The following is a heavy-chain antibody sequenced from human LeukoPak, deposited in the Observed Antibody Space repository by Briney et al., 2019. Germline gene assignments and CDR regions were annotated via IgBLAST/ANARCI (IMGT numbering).Heavy chain of an antibody. CDR3: ARDWGSSGYYSKFDP. J-gene: IGHJ5*02. CDR1: GYTFTSYG. Sequence: ASVKVSCKASGYTFTSYGISWVRQAPGQGLEWMGWISAYNGNTNYAQKLQGRVTMTTDTSTSTAYMELSSLRSEDTAVYYCARDWGSSGYYSKFDPWGQGTLVTVSS. CDR2: ISAYNGNT. D-gene: IGHD3-22*01. V-gene: IGHV1-18*01.